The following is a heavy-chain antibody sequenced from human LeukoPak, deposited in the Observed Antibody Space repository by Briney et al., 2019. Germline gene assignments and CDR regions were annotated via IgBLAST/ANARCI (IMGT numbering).Heavy chain of an antibody. Sequence: GALRLSCTASGFTFGDYAMSWVRQAPGKGLEWVGFIRSKAYGGTTEYAASVKGRFTISRDDSKSIAYLQMNSLKTEDTAVYYCTRDTPTRYYDILTGLIKDAFDIWGQGTMVTVSS. CDR3: TRDTPTRYYDILTGLIKDAFDI. J-gene: IGHJ3*02. CDR1: GFTFGDYA. D-gene: IGHD3-9*01. CDR2: IRSKAYGGTT. V-gene: IGHV3-49*04.